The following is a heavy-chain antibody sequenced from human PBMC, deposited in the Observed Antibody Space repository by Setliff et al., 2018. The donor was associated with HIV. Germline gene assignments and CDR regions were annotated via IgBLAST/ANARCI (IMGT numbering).Heavy chain of an antibody. CDR2: MNPNSGNT. CDR1: GHNFINND. Sequence: ASVKVSCKASGHNFINNDIHWVRQATGQGLEWMGWMNPNSGNTGYAQRFQGRVTITRDTSVSTAYLELCNLRSEDTAVYYCARSITMVRGVIAYYYYMDVWGKGITVTVSS. CDR3: ARSITMVRGVIAYYYYMDV. J-gene: IGHJ6*03. D-gene: IGHD3-10*01. V-gene: IGHV1-8*02.